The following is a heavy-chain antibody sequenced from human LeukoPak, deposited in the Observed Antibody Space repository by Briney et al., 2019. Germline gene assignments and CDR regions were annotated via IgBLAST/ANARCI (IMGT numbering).Heavy chain of an antibody. CDR1: GFTFSSYS. J-gene: IGHJ4*02. CDR2: ISSSSSYI. D-gene: IGHD4-17*01. CDR3: ARDHGDYGGY. V-gene: IGHV3-21*01. Sequence: GGSLRPSCAASGFTFSSYSMNWVRQAPGKGLEWVSSISSSSSYIYYADSVKGRFTISRDNAKNSLYLQMNSLRAEDTAVYYCARDHGDYGGYWGQGTLVTVSS.